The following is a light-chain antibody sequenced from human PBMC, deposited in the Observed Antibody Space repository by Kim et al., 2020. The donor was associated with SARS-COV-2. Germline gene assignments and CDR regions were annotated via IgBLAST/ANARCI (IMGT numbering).Light chain of an antibody. Sequence: EIVMTQSPLSLSVTPGETAFISCRSSQSLLHSSGHNYLDWYLQKPGQSPQLLIYMVSSRASGVPDRFSGSGSGTEFILKISSVEDEDFRIYYCVQDLQAVPFGGGTKVDIQ. V-gene: IGKV2-28*01. CDR2: MVS. CDR1: QSLLHSSGHNY. J-gene: IGKJ4*01. CDR3: VQDLQAVP.